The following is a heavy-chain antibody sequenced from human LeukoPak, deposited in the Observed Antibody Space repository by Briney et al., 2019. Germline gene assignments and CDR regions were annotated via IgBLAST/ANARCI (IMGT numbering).Heavy chain of an antibody. Sequence: PGGSLRLSCAASGSTFSRYWMHWVRQTPGKGLAWVAHVDNDGSRTSYAESVKGRFAVSRDNAKNTLFLQMNSLRAEDTAVYYCAKQAYASLDYWGQGTLVTVSS. V-gene: IGHV3-74*01. D-gene: IGHD1/OR15-1a*01. CDR1: GSTFSRYW. CDR2: VDNDGSRT. J-gene: IGHJ4*02. CDR3: AKQAYASLDY.